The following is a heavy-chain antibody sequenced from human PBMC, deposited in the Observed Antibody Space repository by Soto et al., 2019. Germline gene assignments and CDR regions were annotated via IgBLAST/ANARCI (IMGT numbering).Heavy chain of an antibody. J-gene: IGHJ4*02. CDR1: GVVTSSGSYY. D-gene: IGHD5-12*01. V-gene: IGHV4-31*03. CDR3: ARGYSGYDYNFDY. Sequence: SETLSLTCSVSGVVTSSGSYYWIWIRQRPGKGLECLGYIFNSGSAYYNPSLRSRVTISIDTSKDEFSLTLSSVTAADTAVYFCARGYSGYDYNFDYWGQGISVTVSS. CDR2: IFNSGSA.